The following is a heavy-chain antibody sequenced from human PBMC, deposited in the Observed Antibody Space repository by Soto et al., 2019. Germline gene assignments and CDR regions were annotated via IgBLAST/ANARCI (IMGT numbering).Heavy chain of an antibody. V-gene: IGHV1-18*04. CDR3: ARAPTIVVVPAAKGSWFDP. Sequence: QVQLVQSGAEVKKPGASVKVSCKASGYTFTSYGISWVRQAPGQGLEWMGWLSAYNGNTNYAQKLQGRVTMTTDTSTSTAYMELRSLRSDDTAVYYCARAPTIVVVPAAKGSWFDPWGQGPLVTVSS. CDR1: GYTFTSYG. CDR2: LSAYNGNT. J-gene: IGHJ5*02. D-gene: IGHD2-2*01.